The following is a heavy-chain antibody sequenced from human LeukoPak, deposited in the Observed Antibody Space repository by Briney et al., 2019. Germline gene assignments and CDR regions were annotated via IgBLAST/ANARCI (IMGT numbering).Heavy chain of an antibody. J-gene: IGHJ4*02. CDR3: ARDTVGSSTSFDY. CDR2: ISYDGSNK. CDR1: GFTFSSYA. Sequence: PGRSLRLSCAASGFTFSSYAMHWVRQAPGKGLEGVAVISYDGSNKYYADSVKGRFTISRDNSKNTLYLQMNSLRAEDTAVYYCARDTVGSSTSFDYWGQGTLVTVSS. D-gene: IGHD2-2*01. V-gene: IGHV3-30*04.